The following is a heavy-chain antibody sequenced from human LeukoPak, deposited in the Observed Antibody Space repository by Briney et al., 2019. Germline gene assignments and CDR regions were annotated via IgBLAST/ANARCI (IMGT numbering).Heavy chain of an antibody. CDR3: ARGKEQLWLSPDY. Sequence: SETLSLTCTVSGGSISSYYWSWIRQPPGKGLEWLGYIYYSGGTTYNPSLKSRVTISVDTSKNQFSLKLSSVTAADTAVYYCARGKEQLWLSPDYWGQGTLVTVSS. CDR2: IYYSGGT. CDR1: GGSISSYY. V-gene: IGHV4-59*01. J-gene: IGHJ4*02. D-gene: IGHD5-18*01.